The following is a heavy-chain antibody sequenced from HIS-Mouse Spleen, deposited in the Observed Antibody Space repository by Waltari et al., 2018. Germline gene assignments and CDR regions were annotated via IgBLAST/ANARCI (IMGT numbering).Heavy chain of an antibody. V-gene: IGHV4-4*07. CDR2: IYTSGST. CDR1: GGSISSYY. Sequence: QVQLQESGPGLVKPSETLSLTCTVSGGSISSYYWSWIRQPAGKGLEWIGRIYTSGSTNDNPALKSRVTMSVDTSTNQFSLKRSSVTAADTAVYYCARDFHDFWSGYYGGDKKHDAFDIWGQGTMVTVSS. J-gene: IGHJ3*02. CDR3: ARDFHDFWSGYYGGDKKHDAFDI. D-gene: IGHD3-3*01.